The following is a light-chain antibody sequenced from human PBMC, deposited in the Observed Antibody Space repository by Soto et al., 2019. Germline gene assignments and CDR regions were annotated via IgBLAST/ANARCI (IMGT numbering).Light chain of an antibody. CDR1: QGISNH. Sequence: DVQLTQSPSFLSISVGDRVTITGRASQGISNHLAWYQQKPGKAPNLLIYAASTLQSGVPSRFSGSRSGTEFTLTISSLQPEDFATYYCQQVNTYPITFGQGTRLDIK. J-gene: IGKJ5*01. CDR3: QQVNTYPIT. V-gene: IGKV1-9*01. CDR2: AAS.